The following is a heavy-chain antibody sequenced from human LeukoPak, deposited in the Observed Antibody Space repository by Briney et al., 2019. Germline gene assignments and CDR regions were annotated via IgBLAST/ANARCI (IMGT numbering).Heavy chain of an antibody. CDR3: AVDTPVIDAQIDY. Sequence: ETLSLTCTVSGYSISSGYYWGWIRQPPGKGLQWLGRIRSGGAREYAAPAQGRFTISRDDSRNTVYLEMNNLDTDDTAVYFCAVDTPVIDAQIDYWGQGTLVTVSS. CDR1: GYSISSGYY. CDR2: IRSGGAR. V-gene: IGHV3-15*01. D-gene: IGHD3-16*02. J-gene: IGHJ4*02.